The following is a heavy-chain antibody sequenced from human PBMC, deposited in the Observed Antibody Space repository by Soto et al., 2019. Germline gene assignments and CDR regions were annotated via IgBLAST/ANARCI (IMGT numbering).Heavy chain of an antibody. CDR1: GGSFSGYY. J-gene: IGHJ6*02. V-gene: IGHV4-34*01. Sequence: QVQLQQWGAGLLKPSETLSLTCAVYGGSFSGYYWIWIRQPPGKGLEWFGEINHIGSTNYNPTLKSRVAIPVDSSKNQFSLKLSSVTAADTAVYYCARLVYWDVWGQGTTVTVSS. D-gene: IGHD2-8*01. CDR3: ARLVYWDV. CDR2: INHIGST.